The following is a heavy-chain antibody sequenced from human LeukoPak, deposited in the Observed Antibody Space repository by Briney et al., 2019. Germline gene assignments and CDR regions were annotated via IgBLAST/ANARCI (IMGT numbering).Heavy chain of an antibody. V-gene: IGHV3-9*01. CDR3: AKAHSSSGHNWFDP. CDR1: GFTFDDYT. J-gene: IGHJ5*02. CDR2: ISWNSGSI. Sequence: GGSLRLSCAASGFTFDDYTMHWVRQAPGKGLEWVSGISWNSGSIGYADSVEGRFTISRDNAKNSLYLQMNSLRAEDTAFYYCAKAHSSSGHNWFDPWGQGTLVTVSS. D-gene: IGHD6-6*01.